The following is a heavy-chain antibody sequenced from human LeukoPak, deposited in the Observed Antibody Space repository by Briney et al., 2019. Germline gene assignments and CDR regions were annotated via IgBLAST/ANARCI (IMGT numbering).Heavy chain of an antibody. CDR3: ASGVNYDILTGYYYYGMDV. J-gene: IGHJ6*02. D-gene: IGHD3-9*01. Sequence: ASVKVSCKASGYTFTSYGISWVRQAPGQGLEWMGWISAYNGNTNYAQKLQGRVTMTTDTSTSTAYMELRSLGSDDTAMYYCASGVNYDILTGYYYYGMDVWGQGTTVTVSS. CDR1: GYTFTSYG. CDR2: ISAYNGNT. V-gene: IGHV1-18*01.